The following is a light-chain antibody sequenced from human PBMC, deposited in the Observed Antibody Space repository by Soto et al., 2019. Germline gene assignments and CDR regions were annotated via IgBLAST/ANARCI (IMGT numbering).Light chain of an antibody. J-gene: IGKJ3*01. V-gene: IGKV3-20*01. Sequence: EIVLTQSPGTLSLSPGERATLSCRASQSVSSSYLAWYQQKPGQAPRLLIYGASSRATGIPDRFSGSGSGTDVTLTISRLEPEDFALYYCQQYGSSPFTFGPGTKVDIK. CDR1: QSVSSSY. CDR3: QQYGSSPFT. CDR2: GAS.